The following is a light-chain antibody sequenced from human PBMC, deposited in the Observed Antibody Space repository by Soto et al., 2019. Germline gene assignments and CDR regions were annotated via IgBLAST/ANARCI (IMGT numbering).Light chain of an antibody. CDR2: GAS. CDR3: QQYNDWPRT. Sequence: EIVMTQSPATLSVSPGERATLSCRASQSVSSDLVWYQHKLGQAPRLLMYGASTRATGIPARFSGSGSGTEFTLTINSLQSEDVAVHYCQQYNDWPRTFGPGTKVEIK. CDR1: QSVSSD. J-gene: IGKJ1*01. V-gene: IGKV3-15*01.